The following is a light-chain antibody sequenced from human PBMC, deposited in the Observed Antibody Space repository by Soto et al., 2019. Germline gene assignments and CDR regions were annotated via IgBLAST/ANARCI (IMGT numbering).Light chain of an antibody. CDR2: GAS. J-gene: IGKJ4*01. CDR3: QQYNNWLT. CDR1: QSVSSN. V-gene: IGKV3-15*01. Sequence: EIVMTQSPATLSVSPGERATLSCRASQSVSSNLAWYQQKPGQAPRLLIYGASTRATGIPARFSGSGSGTEFTLTISSLQSEERAVYYCQQYNNWLTFGGGTKVEIK.